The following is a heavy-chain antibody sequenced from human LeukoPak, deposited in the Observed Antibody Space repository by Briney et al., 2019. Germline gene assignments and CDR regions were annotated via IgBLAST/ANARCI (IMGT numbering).Heavy chain of an antibody. J-gene: IGHJ4*02. CDR1: GGSIGGSTNYY. Sequence: SETLSLTCTVSGGSIGGSTNYYWGWIRQPPGKGLEWIGSISYSGSTYYNPSLKSRVTISADTSKNQFSLKLSSVTVADTAVYYCAEVTVSDYWGQGTLVTVSS. CDR3: AEVTVSDY. V-gene: IGHV4-39*01. CDR2: ISYSGST. D-gene: IGHD5-18*01.